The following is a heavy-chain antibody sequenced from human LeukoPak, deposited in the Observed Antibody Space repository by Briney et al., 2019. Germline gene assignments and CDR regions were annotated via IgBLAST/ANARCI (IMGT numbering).Heavy chain of an antibody. Sequence: PGGSLRLSCAASGFTFSSYVMSWVRQAPGKGLEWVSAISGSGDSTYYADSVKGRFTISRDNSKNTLYLQMNSLRAEDTAIYYCAKFGYDILTGWCFFDDWGQGTLVTVSS. CDR2: ISGSGDST. V-gene: IGHV3-23*01. J-gene: IGHJ4*02. CDR1: GFTFSSYV. CDR3: AKFGYDILTGWCFFDD. D-gene: IGHD3-9*01.